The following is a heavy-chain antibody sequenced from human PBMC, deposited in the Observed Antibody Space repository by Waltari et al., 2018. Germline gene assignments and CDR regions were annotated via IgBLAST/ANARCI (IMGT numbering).Heavy chain of an antibody. CDR2: IYYSGST. J-gene: IGHJ4*02. CDR3: ARQNKRGGAARQDY. Sequence: QLQLQESGPGLVKPSETLSLTCTVSGGSISSSSYYWGWIRQPPGKGLEWIGSIYYSGSTYYNPSLKSGVTISVGTSKNQFSLKLSYVTAADTAVYYCARQNKRGGAARQDYWGQGTLVTVSS. D-gene: IGHD6-6*01. V-gene: IGHV4-39*01. CDR1: GGSISSSSYY.